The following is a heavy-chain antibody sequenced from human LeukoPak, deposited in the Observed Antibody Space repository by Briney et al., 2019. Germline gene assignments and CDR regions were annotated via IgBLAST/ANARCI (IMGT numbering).Heavy chain of an antibody. J-gene: IGHJ4*02. CDR2: VYWNDDH. D-gene: IGHD2-21*01. CDR1: GFSLSTSGVG. Sequence: SGPTLVKPTQTLTLTCTFSGFSLSTSGVGVAWIRQSPGQALEWLAAVYWNDDHRYIPSLEGRLTIAKDTSKNQVVLTMTNMDPADRAPYHCAHNGLHDWGQGAQVTAS. V-gene: IGHV2-5*01. CDR3: AHNGLHD.